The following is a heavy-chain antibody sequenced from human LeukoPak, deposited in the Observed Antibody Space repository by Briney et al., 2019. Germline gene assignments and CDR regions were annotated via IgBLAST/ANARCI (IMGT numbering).Heavy chain of an antibody. CDR3: ARDYQPLYFDY. CDR1: GGSISSSSYY. D-gene: IGHD3-16*02. CDR2: IYYSGST. V-gene: IGHV4-39*07. J-gene: IGHJ4*02. Sequence: SETLSLTCTVSGGSISSSSYYWGGIRQPPGKGLGWIGSIYYSGSTYYTPSLKGRVTISVDTSKNQFSLKLSSVTAADTAVYYCARDYQPLYFDYWGQGTLVTVSS.